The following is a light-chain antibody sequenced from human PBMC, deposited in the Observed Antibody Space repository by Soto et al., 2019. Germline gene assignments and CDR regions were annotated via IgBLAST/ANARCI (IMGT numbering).Light chain of an antibody. V-gene: IGKV3-15*01. CDR2: GAS. Sequence: EIVMTQSPATLSVSPGERATLSCRASQSVSSNLAWYQQKPGQAPRLLIYGASTRATGIPARFSGSGSGTEFTLTFSSLQSEDFAVYYCQQYNNWPPSTFGGGTKVDI. CDR3: QQYNNWPPST. J-gene: IGKJ4*01. CDR1: QSVSSN.